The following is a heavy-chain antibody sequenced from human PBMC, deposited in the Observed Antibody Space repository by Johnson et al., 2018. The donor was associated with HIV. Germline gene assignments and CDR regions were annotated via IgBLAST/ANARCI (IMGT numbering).Heavy chain of an antibody. CDR2: MSYDGSNK. CDR1: VVTFSPYA. CDR3: AREGRGYNYLGAFDI. D-gene: IGHD5-24*01. Sequence: QVQLVESGGGLVKPGGSLRLSCVVSVVTFSPYAMHWVRQAPGKGLEWVAVMSYDGSNKYYADSVKGRFTIYRDNSKNTLSLQMDSLRPEDTAVYYCAREGRGYNYLGAFDIWGQGTMVTVSS. V-gene: IGHV3-30-3*01. J-gene: IGHJ3*02.